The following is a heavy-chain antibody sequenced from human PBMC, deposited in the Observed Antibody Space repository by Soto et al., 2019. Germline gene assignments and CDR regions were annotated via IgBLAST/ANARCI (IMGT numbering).Heavy chain of an antibody. CDR2: IIPIFGTA. Sequence: SVKVSCKASGGTFSSYAISWVRQAPGQGLEWMGGIIPIFGTANYAQKFQGRVTITADESTSTAYMELSSLRSEDTAVDYCAEDKAAGGIAVAEFDPWGRGTLVTVSS. V-gene: IGHV1-69*13. D-gene: IGHD6-19*01. CDR3: AEDKAAGGIAVAEFDP. J-gene: IGHJ5*02. CDR1: GGTFSSYA.